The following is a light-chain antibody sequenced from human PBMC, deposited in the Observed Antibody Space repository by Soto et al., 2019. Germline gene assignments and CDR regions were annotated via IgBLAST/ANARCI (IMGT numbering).Light chain of an antibody. V-gene: IGKV3-20*01. CDR3: LLFRGSPT. J-gene: IGKJ3*01. Sequence: EIVLTQSPGTLSVSPGERATLSCRASQVVVTAYIHWYQHKPGQAPRLLIYGASTRASGIPDRFSGSGVGTDFTLPINRLEPEDCAVYYCLLFRGSPTFGPGSRVHI. CDR2: GAS. CDR1: QVVVTAY.